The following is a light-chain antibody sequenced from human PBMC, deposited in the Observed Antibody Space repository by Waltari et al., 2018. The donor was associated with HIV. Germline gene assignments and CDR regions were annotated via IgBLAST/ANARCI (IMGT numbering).Light chain of an antibody. CDR2: EVT. J-gene: IGLJ1*01. CDR3: CSYAGSSAFV. CDR1: SSDLGCYNL. V-gene: IGLV2-23*02. Sequence: QSALTQPASVSGSPGQSITIPCTGTSSDLGCYNLVSWYQHTPGKAPKLMIFEVTKRPSGVSNRFSGSKSGNTASLTISGLQADDEADYYCCSYAGSSAFVFGTGTKVTVL.